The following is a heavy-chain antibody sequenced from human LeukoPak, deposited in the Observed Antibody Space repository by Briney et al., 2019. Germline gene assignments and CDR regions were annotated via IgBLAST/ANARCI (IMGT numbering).Heavy chain of an antibody. J-gene: IGHJ4*02. CDR3: ARDYRAVPIDY. Sequence: GGSLRLSCAASGFTFSSYSMNWVRQAPGKGLEWVSSISSSSSYIYYADSVKGRFTISRDNAKNSLYLQMNSLRAEDTAMYYCARDYRAVPIDYWGQGTLVTVSS. V-gene: IGHV3-21*01. CDR2: ISSSSSYI. D-gene: IGHD6-19*01. CDR1: GFTFSSYS.